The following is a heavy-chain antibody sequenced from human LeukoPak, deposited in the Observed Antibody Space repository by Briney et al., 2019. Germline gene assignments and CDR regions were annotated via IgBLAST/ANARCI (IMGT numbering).Heavy chain of an antibody. D-gene: IGHD6-6*01. J-gene: IGHJ4*02. CDR2: IYSSGTT. CDR1: GASIFSDY. V-gene: IGHV4-4*09. Sequence: SETLSLTCTVSGASIFSDYWSWIRQPPGKRPEWIGYIYSSGTTKYNPSLQSRVTISIDTSKNQFSLKLTSMTAADTAVYFCSRLLPSRPDFYFDYWGQGALVTVSS. CDR3: SRLLPSRPDFYFDY.